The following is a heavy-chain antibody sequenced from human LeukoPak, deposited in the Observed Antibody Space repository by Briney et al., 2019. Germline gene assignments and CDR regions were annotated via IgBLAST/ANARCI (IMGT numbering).Heavy chain of an antibody. CDR2: IYYSGST. CDR1: GGSISSYY. J-gene: IGHJ6*02. D-gene: IGHD6-13*01. CDR3: ARHGSSSWEVIYGMDV. V-gene: IGHV4-59*08. Sequence: SETLSLTCTVSGGSISSYYWSWIRQPPGKGLEWIGYIYYSGSTNYNPSLKSRVTISVDTSKNQFSLKLSSVTAADTAVYYCARHGSSSWEVIYGMDVWGQGTTVTVSS.